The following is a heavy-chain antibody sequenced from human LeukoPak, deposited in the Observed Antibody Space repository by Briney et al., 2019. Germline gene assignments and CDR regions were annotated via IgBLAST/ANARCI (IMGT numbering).Heavy chain of an antibody. J-gene: IGHJ4*02. Sequence: GGSLRLSCAASGFTFSSYWMHWVRQAPGKGLVWVSRINSDGSSTSYADSVKGRFTISRDNAKSTLYLQMNSLRAEDTAVYYCARWGSMIVVRGAYDYWGQGTLVTVSS. CDR2: INSDGSST. V-gene: IGHV3-74*01. CDR1: GFTFSSYW. D-gene: IGHD3-22*01. CDR3: ARWGSMIVVRGAYDY.